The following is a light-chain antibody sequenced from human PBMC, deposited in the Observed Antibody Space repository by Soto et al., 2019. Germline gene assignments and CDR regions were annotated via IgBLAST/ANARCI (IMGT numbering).Light chain of an antibody. CDR3: QQYNNWPPWT. Sequence: EIVMTQSPATLSVSPGERATLSCRASQSVSSNLAWYQHKPGQAPRLLIYGASSRATGLPARFSGSGSGTEFTLTISSLQSEDFAVYYCQQYNNWPPWTFGQGTKVEI. CDR1: QSVSSN. CDR2: GAS. V-gene: IGKV3-15*01. J-gene: IGKJ1*01.